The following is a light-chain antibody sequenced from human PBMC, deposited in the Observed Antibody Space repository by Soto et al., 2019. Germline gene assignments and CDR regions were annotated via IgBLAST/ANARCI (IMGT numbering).Light chain of an antibody. J-gene: IGKJ4*01. CDR2: AAS. Sequence: DIQMIQSPSSLSASVGDRVTITCRASQSISSYLNWYPQKPGKAPKLLIYAASSLQSGVPSRFSGSGSGTDFTLTISSLQPEDFATYYCQQSYSTPLTFGGGTKVDIK. CDR3: QQSYSTPLT. CDR1: QSISSY. V-gene: IGKV1-39*01.